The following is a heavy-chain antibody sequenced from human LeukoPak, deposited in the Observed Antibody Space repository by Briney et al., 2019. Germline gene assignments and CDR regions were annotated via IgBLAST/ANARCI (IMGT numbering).Heavy chain of an antibody. CDR2: ISSNGGTS. CDR1: GFTFSGYA. V-gene: IGHV3-64*01. CDR3: ASLPNPHFDY. J-gene: IGHJ4*02. Sequence: GGSLRLSCAASGFTFSGYAMHWVRQAPGKGLEYVSVISSNGGTSYYANSVKGRFTISRDNSKNTLYLQMGSLRAEDMAVYYCASLPNPHFDYWGQGTLVTVSS. D-gene: IGHD1-14*01.